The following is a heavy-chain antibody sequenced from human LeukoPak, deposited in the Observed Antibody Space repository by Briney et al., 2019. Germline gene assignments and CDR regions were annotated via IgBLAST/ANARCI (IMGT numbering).Heavy chain of an antibody. CDR1: GYTVTHYA. Sequence: ASVKVSCKASGYTVTHYAMNWVRQAPGQGLEWMGWINTNTGNSTYAQGFTGRFVFSLDTSVSTAYLQISSLEAEDTAIYYCARLYGAFDYWGQGTLVTVFS. D-gene: IGHD1-26*01. CDR3: ARLYGAFDY. CDR2: INTNTGNS. V-gene: IGHV7-4-1*02. J-gene: IGHJ4*02.